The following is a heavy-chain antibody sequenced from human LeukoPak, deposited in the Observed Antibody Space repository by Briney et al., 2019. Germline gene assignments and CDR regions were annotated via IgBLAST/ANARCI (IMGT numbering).Heavy chain of an antibody. Sequence: PGGSLRLSCAASGFTFSNHGMNWVRQAPGKGLEWVSGISGSGDTLYYADSVKGRFTISRDNAKNSLYLQMNSLRAEDTAVYYCARGVVIAPQTFDYWGQGTLVTVSS. CDR3: ARGVVIAPQTFDY. CDR1: GFTFSNHG. D-gene: IGHD2-21*01. V-gene: IGHV3-48*01. J-gene: IGHJ4*02. CDR2: ISGSGDTL.